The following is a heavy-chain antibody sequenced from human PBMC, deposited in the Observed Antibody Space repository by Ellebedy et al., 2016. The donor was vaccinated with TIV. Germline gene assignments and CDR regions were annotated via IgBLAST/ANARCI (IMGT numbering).Heavy chain of an antibody. J-gene: IGHJ4*02. CDR3: ARNPDDYFDY. D-gene: IGHD1-14*01. CDR2: IIPIFGTE. CDR1: GGTFSSYA. Sequence: ASVKVSCKASGGTFSSYAISWVRQAPGQGLEWMGGIIPIFGTENYAQKFQGRVTITADKSTSTAYMELGSLRSEDTAVYYCARNPDDYFDYWGQGTLVTVSS. V-gene: IGHV1-69*06.